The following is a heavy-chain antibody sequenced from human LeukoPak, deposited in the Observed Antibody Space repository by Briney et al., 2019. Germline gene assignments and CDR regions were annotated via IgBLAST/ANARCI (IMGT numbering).Heavy chain of an antibody. D-gene: IGHD3-3*01. CDR3: AKGPHYDFWSTFDY. Sequence: GGSLRLSCAASGFTFNKNAMNWVRHAPGKGLEWVSGISGSSASTCYADSVKGRFSISRDNSKNTLFLQMNSLRAGDTAVYYCAKGPHYDFWSTFDYWGQGILVTVSS. J-gene: IGHJ4*02. CDR2: ISGSSAST. CDR1: GFTFNKNA. V-gene: IGHV3-23*01.